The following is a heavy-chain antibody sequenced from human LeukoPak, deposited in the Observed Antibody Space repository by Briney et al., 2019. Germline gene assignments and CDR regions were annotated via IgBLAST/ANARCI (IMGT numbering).Heavy chain of an antibody. CDR3: ARGGITMVRGVTLYYYYYYGMDV. D-gene: IGHD3-10*01. J-gene: IGHJ6*02. V-gene: IGHV4-59*12. CDR2: IHYSGST. CDR1: GGSISSYY. Sequence: PSETLSLTCTVSGGSISSYYWSWVRQPPGKGLEWIGYIHYSGSTNYNPSTSLKSRVTISVDTSKNQFSLKLSSVTAADTAVYYCARGGITMVRGVTLYYYYYYGMDVWGQGTTVTVSS.